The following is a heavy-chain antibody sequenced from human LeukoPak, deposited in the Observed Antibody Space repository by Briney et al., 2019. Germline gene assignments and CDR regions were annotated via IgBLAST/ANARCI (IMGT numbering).Heavy chain of an antibody. CDR3: AKERYGVVIDASDS. J-gene: IGHJ5*02. V-gene: IGHV3-23*01. D-gene: IGHD3-3*01. CDR2: ISDSGDNT. CDR1: GFSFSDFA. Sequence: GGSLRLSCVASGFSFSDFAMNWVRQAPGKGLEWVSGISDSGDNTDYADSVRGRFTISRDNSKKTLYLHMNTLRVGDTALYYCAKERYGVVIDASDSWGQGTLVTVSS.